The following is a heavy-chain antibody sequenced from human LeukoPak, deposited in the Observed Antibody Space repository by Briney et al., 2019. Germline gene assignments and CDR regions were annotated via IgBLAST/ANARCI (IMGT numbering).Heavy chain of an antibody. D-gene: IGHD3-3*02. Sequence: PSETLSLTCTVSGGSISSHYWSWIRQPPGKGLEWIGYIYHSGSTYYNPSLKSRVTISVDRSKNQFSLKLSSVTAADTAVYYCARGLSHFDYWGQGTLVTVSS. CDR3: ARGLSHFDY. CDR2: IYHSGST. J-gene: IGHJ4*02. V-gene: IGHV4-59*11. CDR1: GGSISSHY.